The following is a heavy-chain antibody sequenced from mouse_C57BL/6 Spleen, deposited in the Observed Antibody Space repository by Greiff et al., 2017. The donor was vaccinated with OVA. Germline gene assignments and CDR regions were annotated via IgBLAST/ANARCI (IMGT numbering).Heavy chain of an antibody. CDR2: ISTKASGSTT. V-gene: IGHV7-3*01. CDR1: GFTFTDYY. Sequence: EVMLVQSGGGLVQPGGSLSLSCAASGFTFTDYYMSWVRQPPGQALEWLGFISTKASGSTTEYNSSVKGRFTISGDNSQSILYLQMNALRAEDSATYYCASYWDYFDYWGQGTTLTVSS. CDR3: ASYWDYFDY. J-gene: IGHJ2*01. D-gene: IGHD4-1*01.